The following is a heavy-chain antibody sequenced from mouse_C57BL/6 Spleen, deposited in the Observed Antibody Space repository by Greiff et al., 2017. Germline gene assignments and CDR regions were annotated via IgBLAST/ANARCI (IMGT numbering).Heavy chain of an antibody. CDR3: ERYITSVVASTKYYFDY. J-gene: IGHJ2*01. CDR1: GYSFTDYY. V-gene: IGHV1-39*01. Sequence: EVQLKQSGPELVKPGASVKISCKASGYSFTDYYMNWVKQSTGKGLEWIGVINPNYGSTSYNQKFKGKATLTVDQSSSTAYMQLNSLTSEDSAVYAYERYITSVVASTKYYFDYWGQGTTLTVSS. CDR2: INPNYGST. D-gene: IGHD1-1*01.